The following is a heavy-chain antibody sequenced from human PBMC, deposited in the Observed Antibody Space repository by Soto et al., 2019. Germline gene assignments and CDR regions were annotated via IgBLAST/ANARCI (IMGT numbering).Heavy chain of an antibody. D-gene: IGHD2-21*01. CDR2: IFYTGTT. V-gene: IGHV4-39*01. CDR1: GGSVSYNSYY. J-gene: IGHJ4*02. CDR3: ARLVVVAPVANV. Sequence: SETLSLTCSVSGGSVSYNSYYWGWIRQPPGKGMEWVGGIFYTGTTYYNPSLKDRLSISVDTSKNSFSLNLTSVTAADTAVYFCARLVVVAPVANVWGQGALVTVSS.